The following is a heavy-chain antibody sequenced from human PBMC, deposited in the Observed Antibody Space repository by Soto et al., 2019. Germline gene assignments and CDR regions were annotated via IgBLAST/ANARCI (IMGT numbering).Heavy chain of an antibody. D-gene: IGHD1-7*01. V-gene: IGHV2-26*01. CDR3: APTLPTGTTPPPLSAGMDV. CDR2: IFSNDEK. Sequence: QVTLKESGPVLVKPTETLTLTCTVSGFSLSNARMGVSWIRQPPGKALEWLAHIFSNDEKSYSTSLKSRLTISTDTSKTQVVLTMTNTDPVDTATYYCAPTLPTGTTPPPLSAGMDVWGQGTTVTVSS. CDR1: GFSLSNARMG. J-gene: IGHJ6*02.